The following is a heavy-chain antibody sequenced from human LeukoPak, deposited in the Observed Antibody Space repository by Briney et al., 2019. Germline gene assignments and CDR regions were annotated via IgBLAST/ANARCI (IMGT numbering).Heavy chain of an antibody. D-gene: IGHD6-19*01. Sequence: PGGSLRLSCAASGFTFSSYWMHWVRQAPGKGLVWVSRINSDGSSTSYADSVKGRFTISRDNAKNTLYLQMNSLRAEDTAVYYCAKDLSTYSSGWYIGAFDIWGQGTMVTVSS. V-gene: IGHV3-74*01. J-gene: IGHJ3*02. CDR2: INSDGSST. CDR3: AKDLSTYSSGWYIGAFDI. CDR1: GFTFSSYW.